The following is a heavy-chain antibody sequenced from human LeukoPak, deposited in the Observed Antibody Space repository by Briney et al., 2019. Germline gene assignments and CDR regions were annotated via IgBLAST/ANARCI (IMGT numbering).Heavy chain of an antibody. CDR1: GGSFSGYY. V-gene: IGHV4-34*01. Sequence: SETLSLTCAVYGGSFSGYYWGWIRQPPGKGLEWIGSIYYSGSTYYNPSLKSRVTISVDTSKNQFSLKLSSVTAADTAVYYCARAVYDYVWGSYRYTGRFDYWGQGTLVTVSS. J-gene: IGHJ4*02. CDR2: IYYSGST. CDR3: ARAVYDYVWGSYRYTGRFDY. D-gene: IGHD3-16*02.